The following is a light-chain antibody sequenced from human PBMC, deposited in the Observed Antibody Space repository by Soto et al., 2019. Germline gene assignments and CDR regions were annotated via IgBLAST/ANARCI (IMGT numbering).Light chain of an antibody. Sequence: DIQMTQSPSSLSASVGDRVTITCRASQSISSYLNWYQQKPGKAPKLLIYAASSLQSGVPSRFSGSGSGTDFKLTISSLQPEDFATYYCQHSYSTPLTCGGGTKVEIK. J-gene: IGKJ4*01. CDR3: QHSYSTPLT. V-gene: IGKV1-39*01. CDR1: QSISSY. CDR2: AAS.